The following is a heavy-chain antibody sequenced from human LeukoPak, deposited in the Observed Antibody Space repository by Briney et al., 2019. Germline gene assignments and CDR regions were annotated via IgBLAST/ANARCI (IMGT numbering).Heavy chain of an antibody. CDR2: IRYDGSNK. V-gene: IGHV3-30*02. CDR3: AADPSSSWPYFDY. CDR1: GFTFSSYG. J-gene: IGHJ4*02. Sequence: GGSLRLSCAASGFTFSSYGMHWVRQAPGKGLEWVAFIRYDGSNKYYADSVKGRFTISRDNSKNTLYLQMNSLRAEDTAVYYCAADPSSSWPYFDYWGQGTLVTVSS. D-gene: IGHD6-13*01.